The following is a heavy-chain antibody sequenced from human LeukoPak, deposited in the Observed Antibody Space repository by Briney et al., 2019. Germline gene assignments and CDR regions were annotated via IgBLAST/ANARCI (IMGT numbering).Heavy chain of an antibody. J-gene: IGHJ4*02. CDR1: GLTFSTYS. D-gene: IGHD1-26*01. V-gene: IGHV3-21*04. CDR3: ASGGGSYVY. Sequence: GGSLRLSCAVSGLTFSTYSINWVRQAPGKGLEWVSSISGDSNYIYYADSVRGRFTISRDNAKTSLYLQMNSLRAEDTAVYYCASGGGSYVYWGQGPLVTVSS. CDR2: ISGDSNYI.